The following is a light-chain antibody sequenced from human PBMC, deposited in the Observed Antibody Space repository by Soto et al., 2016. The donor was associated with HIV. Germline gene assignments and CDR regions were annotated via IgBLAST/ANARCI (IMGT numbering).Light chain of an antibody. CDR2: QDT. Sequence: SYELTQPPSVSVSPGQTATITCSGDKLGDKYVCWYQQKPSQSPALLIYQDTIRPSGIPERFSGSISGNTATLTISGTQAMDEAEYYCQAWDTNTGVFGGGTELTVL. CDR1: KLGDKY. J-gene: IGLJ2*01. CDR3: QAWDTNTGV. V-gene: IGLV3-1*01.